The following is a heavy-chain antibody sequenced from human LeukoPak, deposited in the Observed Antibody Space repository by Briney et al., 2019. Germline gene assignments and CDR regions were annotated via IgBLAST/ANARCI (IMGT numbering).Heavy chain of an antibody. CDR2: IYYSGSR. CDR3: ARLWVSYYYYMDV. Sequence: SETLSLTCTVSGGSISSRIYYWGWIRQPPGKGLEWIGSIYYSGSRAYNSSLKSRVTMSVDTSRNKFSLNLSSVTAADTAVYYCARLWVSYYYYMDVWGKGATVTVSS. D-gene: IGHD1-26*01. J-gene: IGHJ6*03. V-gene: IGHV4-39*01. CDR1: GGSISSRIYY.